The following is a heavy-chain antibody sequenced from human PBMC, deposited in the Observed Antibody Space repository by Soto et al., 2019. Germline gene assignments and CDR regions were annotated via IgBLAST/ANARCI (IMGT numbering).Heavy chain of an antibody. CDR2: ISWNSGSI. V-gene: IGHV3-9*01. D-gene: IGHD3-22*01. CDR1: GFTFDDYA. J-gene: IGHJ4*02. CDR3: AKDYYDSSGYYSRTFDY. Sequence: TGGSLRLSCAASGFTFDDYAMHWVRQAPGKGLEWVSGISWNSGSIGYADSVKGRFTISRDNAKNSLYLQMNSLRAEDTALYYCAKDYYDSSGYYSRTFDYWGQGTLVTVSS.